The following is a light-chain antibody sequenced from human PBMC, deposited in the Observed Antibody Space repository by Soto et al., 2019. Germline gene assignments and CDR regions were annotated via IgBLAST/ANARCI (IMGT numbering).Light chain of an antibody. CDR1: SSDVGAYDY. CDR2: VVT. Sequence: QSVLTQPASVSGSPGQSITISCTGTSSDVGAYDYVSWFQQHPDKAPKLMISVVTNRPSGVSNRFSGSKSGDTASLTISGLQPEDEADYYCGLYTNSDTLFVFGTGTKLTVL. CDR3: GLYTNSDTLFV. J-gene: IGLJ1*01. V-gene: IGLV2-14*01.